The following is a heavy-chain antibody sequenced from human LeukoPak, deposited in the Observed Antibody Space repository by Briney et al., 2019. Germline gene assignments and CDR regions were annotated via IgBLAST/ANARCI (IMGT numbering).Heavy chain of an antibody. CDR1: GGTFSSYA. D-gene: IGHD3-9*01. CDR3: ARAPYYDILTGRRGGYYFDY. Sequence: ASVKVSCKASGGTFSSYAISWVRQAPGQGLEWMGGIIPIFGTANYAQKLQGRVTITADESTSTTYMELSSLRSEDTAVYYCARAPYYDILTGRRGGYYFDYWGQGTLVTVSS. CDR2: IIPIFGTA. J-gene: IGHJ4*02. V-gene: IGHV1-69*01.